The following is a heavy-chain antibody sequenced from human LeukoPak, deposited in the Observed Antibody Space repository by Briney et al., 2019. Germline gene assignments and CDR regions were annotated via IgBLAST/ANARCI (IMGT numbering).Heavy chain of an antibody. CDR2: ISGSGGST. D-gene: IGHD3-10*01. CDR3: AKAAVRGVIITCVDY. J-gene: IGHJ4*02. V-gene: IGHV3-23*01. Sequence: GGSLRLSCAASGFTFSSYAMSWVRQAPGKGLEWVSAISGSGGSTYYADSVKGRFTISRDNSKSTLYLQMNSLRAEDTAVYYCAKAAVRGVIITCVDYWGQGTLVTVSS. CDR1: GFTFSSYA.